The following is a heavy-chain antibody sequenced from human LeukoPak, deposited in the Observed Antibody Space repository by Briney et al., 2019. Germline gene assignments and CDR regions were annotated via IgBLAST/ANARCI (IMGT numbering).Heavy chain of an antibody. CDR2: IYHSGST. CDR3: ARESITMIGGTNETPVGAFDI. D-gene: IGHD3-22*01. Sequence: SETLSLTSAISGGSISSGGYCCSWIRQPPGKGLEWIGYIYHSGSTYYNPSLKSRVTISVDRSKNQFSLKLSSVTAADTAVYYCARESITMIGGTNETPVGAFDIWGQGTMVTVSS. J-gene: IGHJ3*02. CDR1: GGSISSGGYC. V-gene: IGHV4-30-2*01.